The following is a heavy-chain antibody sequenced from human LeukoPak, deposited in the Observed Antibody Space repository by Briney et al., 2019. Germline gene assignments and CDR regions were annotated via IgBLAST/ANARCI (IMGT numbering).Heavy chain of an antibody. CDR3: AGYDRDGYNEEAFDI. J-gene: IGHJ3*02. Sequence: SQTLSLTCTVSGGSISSGDYYWSWIRQPPGKGLEWIGYIYYSGSTYYNPSLKSRVTISVDTSKNQFSLKLRSVTAADTAVYYCAGYDRDGYNEEAFDIWGQGTMVTVSS. CDR2: IYYSGST. CDR1: GGSISSGDYY. D-gene: IGHD5-24*01. V-gene: IGHV4-30-4*08.